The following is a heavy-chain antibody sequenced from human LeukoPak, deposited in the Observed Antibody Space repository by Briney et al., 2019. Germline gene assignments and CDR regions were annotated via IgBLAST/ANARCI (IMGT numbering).Heavy chain of an antibody. D-gene: IGHD3-16*02. V-gene: IGHV1-46*01. CDR3: ARVGIVLSRLNWFDP. CDR2: INPSGGST. CDR1: GYTFTSYY. Sequence: ASVTVSCKASGYTFTSYYMHWVRQAPGQGLEWMGIINPSGGSTSYAQKFQGRVTMTRDTSTSTVYMELSSLRSEDTAVYYCARVGIVLSRLNWFDPWGQGTLVTVSS. J-gene: IGHJ5*02.